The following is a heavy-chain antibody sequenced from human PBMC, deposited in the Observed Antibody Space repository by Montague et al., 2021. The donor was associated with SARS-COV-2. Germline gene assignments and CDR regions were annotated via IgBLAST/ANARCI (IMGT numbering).Heavy chain of an antibody. CDR3: ARARQDVVVPALGIGAYYYYYYMDV. CDR1: GGSSSGYY. CDR2: INHSGST. J-gene: IGHJ6*03. Sequence: SETLSLTCAVYGGSSSGYYWSWIRQPPGKGLEWIGEINHSGSTNXNPSLKSRVTISVDTSKNQFSLKLSSVTAADTAVYYCARARQDVVVPALGIGAYYYYYYMDVRGKGTTVTGS. V-gene: IGHV4-34*01. D-gene: IGHD2-2*01.